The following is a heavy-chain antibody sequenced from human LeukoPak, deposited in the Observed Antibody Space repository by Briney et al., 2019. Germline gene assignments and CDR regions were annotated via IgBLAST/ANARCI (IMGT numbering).Heavy chain of an antibody. CDR3: ARRPYYYDSSGYNPNWFDP. V-gene: IGHV4-59*06. D-gene: IGHD3-22*01. CDR1: GGSISSYY. J-gene: IGHJ5*02. Sequence: SETLSLTCTVSGGSISSYYWSWIRQPPGKGLEWIGYIYYSGSTYYNPSLKSRVTISVDTSKNQFSLKLSSVTAADTAVYYCARRPYYYDSSGYNPNWFDPWGQGTLVTVSS. CDR2: IYYSGST.